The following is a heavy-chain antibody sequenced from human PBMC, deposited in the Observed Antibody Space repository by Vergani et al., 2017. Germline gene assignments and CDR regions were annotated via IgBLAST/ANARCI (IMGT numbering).Heavy chain of an antibody. J-gene: IGHJ4*02. CDR3: ARGDYGSLTGYRY. CDR1: GYTFSNYY. Sequence: QVPVVQSGAEVKKSGASVKVSCKTSGYTFSNYYMHWVRQAPGQGLEWMGIINPSGGHTNYAQKFQGRVTMTRDTSTSTVYMELSSLRSEDTAIYYCARGDYGSLTGYRYWGQGNLVTVSA. V-gene: IGHV1-46*03. D-gene: IGHD3-9*01. CDR2: INPSGGHT.